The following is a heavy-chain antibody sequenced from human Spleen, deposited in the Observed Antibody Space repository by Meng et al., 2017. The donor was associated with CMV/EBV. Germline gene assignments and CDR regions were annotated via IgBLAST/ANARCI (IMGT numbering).Heavy chain of an antibody. Sequence: ASVKVSCKASGYTFTSYGISWVRQAPGQGLEWMGWISAYNGNTNYAQKLQGRVTMTTDTSTSTAYMELRSLRSDDTAVYFCARVHVDQLMYTWFDPWGQGTLVTVSS. CDR1: GYTFTSYG. CDR3: ARVHVDQLMYTWFDP. D-gene: IGHD2-2*01. V-gene: IGHV1-18*01. J-gene: IGHJ5*02. CDR2: ISAYNGNT.